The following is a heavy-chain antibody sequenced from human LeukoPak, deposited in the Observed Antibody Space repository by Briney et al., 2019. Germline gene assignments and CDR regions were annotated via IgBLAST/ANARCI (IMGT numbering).Heavy chain of an antibody. CDR1: GFTFSSYW. V-gene: IGHV3-7*01. CDR3: ARDNAEGGYDSNGMGYYYGMDV. D-gene: IGHD5-12*01. Sequence: GGSLRLSCAASGFTFSSYWMSWVRQAPGKWLEWVANIKQDGSEEYYVDSVKGRFTISRDNAKNSLYLKMNSLRAEDTAVYYCARDNAEGGYDSNGMGYYYGMDVWGQGTTVTVSS. CDR2: IKQDGSEE. J-gene: IGHJ6*02.